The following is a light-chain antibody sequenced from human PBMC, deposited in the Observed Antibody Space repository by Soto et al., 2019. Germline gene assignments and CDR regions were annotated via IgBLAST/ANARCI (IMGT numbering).Light chain of an antibody. CDR3: QSADSSGTLVV. CDR1: ALPKQY. V-gene: IGLV3-25*03. CDR2: KDS. J-gene: IGLJ2*01. Sequence: SYELTQPPSVSVSPGQTARITCSGDALPKQYAYWYQQKPGQAPVLVIYKDSERPSGIPERFSGSSSGTTVTLTISGVQAEDEADYYCQSADSSGTLVVFDGGTKLTVL.